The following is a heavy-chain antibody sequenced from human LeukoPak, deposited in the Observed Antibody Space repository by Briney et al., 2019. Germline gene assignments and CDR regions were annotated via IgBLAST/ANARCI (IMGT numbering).Heavy chain of an antibody. D-gene: IGHD5-12*01. CDR1: GFTFRDYY. J-gene: IGHJ3*02. CDR3: AREGSSASGQDWYAFDI. Sequence: ASVRVSCKASGFTFRDYYVQWVRQVPGQGLEWVGWMYFNSGATRYASKFQGRVTLTGDTSINTVYMELVSLGSDDTAMYYCAREGSSASGQDWYAFDIWGQETMVTVSS. V-gene: IGHV1-2*02. CDR2: MYFNSGAT.